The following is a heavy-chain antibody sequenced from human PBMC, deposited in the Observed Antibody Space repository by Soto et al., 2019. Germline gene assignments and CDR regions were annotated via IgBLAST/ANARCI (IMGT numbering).Heavy chain of an antibody. CDR1: SASISSSSYT. Sequence: QLQLQESGPGLVKPSDTLSLTCTVSSASISSSSYTWGWIRQPPGKGLEWIGSIYYSGTTYYNPSLNSRVTVSVDTSKNQFSLKVTSVTAADTAVYYCARLHGYCISSSCHGHYAMDVWGQGTKVTVSS. V-gene: IGHV4-39*01. D-gene: IGHD2-2*01. J-gene: IGHJ6*02. CDR3: ARLHGYCISSSCHGHYAMDV. CDR2: IYYSGTT.